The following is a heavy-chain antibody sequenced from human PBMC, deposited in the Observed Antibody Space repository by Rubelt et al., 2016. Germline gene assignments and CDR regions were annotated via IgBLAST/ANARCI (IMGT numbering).Heavy chain of an antibody. CDR2: IYHRGST. CDR1: GGSISSSSYY. V-gene: IGHV4-39*07. D-gene: IGHD3-3*01. CDR3: ASADYDFWSGSDRNWFDP. Sequence: QLQLQESGPGLVKPSETLSLTCTVSGGSISSSSYYWGWIRQPPGKGLEWIGSIYHRGSTYYNPSLKSRVNISVDTSKNQFSLKLSSVTAADTAVYYCASADYDFWSGSDRNWFDPWGQGTLVTVSS. J-gene: IGHJ5*02.